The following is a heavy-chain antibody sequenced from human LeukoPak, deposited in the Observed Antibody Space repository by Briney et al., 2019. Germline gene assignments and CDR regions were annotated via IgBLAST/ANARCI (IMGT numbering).Heavy chain of an antibody. CDR3: VSFYETY. D-gene: IGHD2/OR15-2a*01. J-gene: IGHJ4*02. CDR2: INSDGSWT. CDR1: GFTFSRSD. Sequence: GGSLRLSCEASGFTFSRSDMIWVRQAPGKGLVWVSHINSDGSWTSYADSVKGRFTISKDNAKNTVYLQMNSLRAEDTAVYYCVSFYETYWGRGTLVTVSS. V-gene: IGHV3-74*01.